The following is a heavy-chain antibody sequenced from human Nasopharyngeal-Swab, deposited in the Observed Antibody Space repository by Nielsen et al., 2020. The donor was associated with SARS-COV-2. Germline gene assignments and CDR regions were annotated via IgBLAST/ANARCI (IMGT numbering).Heavy chain of an antibody. Sequence: GGSLRLSCTASGFTFGDYVMSWVRQAPGKGLEWVGFIRSKAYGGTTEYAASVKGRFTISRDDSKSIAYLQMNSLKTEDTAVYYCTRGYDTFDYWGQGTLVTVSS. D-gene: IGHD3-22*01. CDR1: GFTFGDYV. CDR3: TRGYDTFDY. J-gene: IGHJ4*02. CDR2: IRSKAYGGTT. V-gene: IGHV3-49*04.